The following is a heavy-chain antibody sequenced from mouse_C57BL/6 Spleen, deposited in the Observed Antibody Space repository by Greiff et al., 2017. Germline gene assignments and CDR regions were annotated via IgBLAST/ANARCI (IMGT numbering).Heavy chain of an antibody. CDR3: ARGVITTPHAMDY. CDR1: GFSLTSYG. V-gene: IGHV2-2*01. D-gene: IGHD2-4*01. CDR2: IWSGGST. Sequence: VQLQQSGPGLVQPSQSMSITCTVSGFSLTSYGVPWVRQSPGKGLEWLGVIWSGGSTDYNAAFISRLSISKNNSKSQVFFKMNSLQADDTAIYYCARGVITTPHAMDYWGQGTSVTVSS. J-gene: IGHJ4*01.